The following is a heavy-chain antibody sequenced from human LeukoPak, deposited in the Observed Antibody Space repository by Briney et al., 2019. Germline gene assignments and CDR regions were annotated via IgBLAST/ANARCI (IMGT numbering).Heavy chain of an antibody. D-gene: IGHD4-23*01. J-gene: IGHJ5*02. V-gene: IGHV3-74*01. CDR1: GFTFSSYW. CDR2: INSDGSST. Sequence: QSGGSLRLSCAASGFTFSSYWMHWVRQAPGKGLVWVSRINSDGSSTSYADSVKGRFTISRDNSKNTLYLQMNSLRAEDTAVYYCARTAVNDYGGNYWFDPWGQGTLVTVSS. CDR3: ARTAVNDYGGNYWFDP.